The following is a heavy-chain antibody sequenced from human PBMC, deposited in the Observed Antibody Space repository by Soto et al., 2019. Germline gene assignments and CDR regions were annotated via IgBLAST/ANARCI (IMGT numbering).Heavy chain of an antibody. D-gene: IGHD3-10*01. CDR3: ARDHRGDYYYGMDV. CDR1: GGSISSSNW. V-gene: IGHV4-4*02. Sequence: PSETLSLTCAVSGGSISSSNWWSWVRQPPGKGLEWIGEIYHSGSTNYNPSLKSRVTISVDKSKNQFSLKLSSVTAADTAVYYCARDHRGDYYYGMDVWGQGTTVTVS. J-gene: IGHJ6*02. CDR2: IYHSGST.